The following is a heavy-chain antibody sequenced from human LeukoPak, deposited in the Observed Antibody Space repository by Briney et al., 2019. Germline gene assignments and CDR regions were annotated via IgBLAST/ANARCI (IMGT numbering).Heavy chain of an antibody. CDR1: RFTFDDYD. V-gene: IGHV3-20*04. CDR2: INWNGGST. Sequence: GGSLRLSCAASRFTFDDYDMSWVRQAPGKGLEWVSGINWNGGSTGYADSVKGRFTISRDNAKNSLYLQMNSLRAEDTALYYCAREVGATRAFDIWGQGTMVTVSS. CDR3: AREVGATRAFDI. D-gene: IGHD1-26*01. J-gene: IGHJ3*02.